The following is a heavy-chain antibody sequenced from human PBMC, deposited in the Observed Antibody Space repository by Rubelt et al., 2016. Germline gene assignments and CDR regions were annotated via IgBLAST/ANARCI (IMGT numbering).Heavy chain of an antibody. CDR3: VRENGYKYGDY. CDR2: INPSSGAT. J-gene: IGHJ4*02. D-gene: IGHD5-24*01. CDR1: GYTFNAYY. Sequence: QVQLVQSGAEVKEPGASVKVSCKASGYTFNAYYMHWVRQAPGQGLEWLGRINPSSGATTFAQTCQGRVTMTRDSSNSSAYMERSGLRSDDTAVYYCVRENGYKYGDYWGQGSLVTVSS. V-gene: IGHV1-2*06.